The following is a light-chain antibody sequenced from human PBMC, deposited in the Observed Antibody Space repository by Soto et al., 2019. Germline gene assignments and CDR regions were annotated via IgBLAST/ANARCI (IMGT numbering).Light chain of an antibody. CDR2: DAS. CDR3: QQSSNWPPIN. J-gene: IGKJ5*01. Sequence: EIVLTQSPATLSLSPGERATLSCRASQSVSSYLAWYQQKPGQAPRLLIYDASNRATGIPARFSGSGSGTDFTLTIRSLEPEDFAVYYCQQSSNWPPINCGQGKRREIK. CDR1: QSVSSY. V-gene: IGKV3-11*01.